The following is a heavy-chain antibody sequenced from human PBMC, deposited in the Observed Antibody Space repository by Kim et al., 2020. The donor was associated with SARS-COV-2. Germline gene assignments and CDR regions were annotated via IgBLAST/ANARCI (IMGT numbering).Heavy chain of an antibody. D-gene: IGHD6-13*01. CDR3: AKDIASYSSILFGY. V-gene: IGHV3-23*01. J-gene: IGHJ4*02. Sequence: ADSVKGRFTISRDNSKNTLYLQMNSLRAEDTAVYYCAKDIASYSSILFGYWGQGTLVIVSS.